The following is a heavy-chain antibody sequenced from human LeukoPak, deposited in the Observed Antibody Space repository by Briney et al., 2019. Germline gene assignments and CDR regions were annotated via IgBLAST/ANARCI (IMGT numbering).Heavy chain of an antibody. CDR1: GFTFSSYA. Sequence: PGGSLRLSCAASGFTFSSYAMSWVRQAPGKGLEWVSSISSSSSYIYYADSVKGRFTISRDNAKNSLYLQMNSLRAEDTAVYYCACLWFGELLSPDAFDIWGQGTMVTVSS. D-gene: IGHD3-10*01. J-gene: IGHJ3*02. V-gene: IGHV3-21*01. CDR2: ISSSSSYI. CDR3: ACLWFGELLSPDAFDI.